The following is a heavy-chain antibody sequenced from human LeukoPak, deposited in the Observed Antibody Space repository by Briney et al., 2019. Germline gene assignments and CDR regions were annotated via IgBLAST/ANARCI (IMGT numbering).Heavy chain of an antibody. CDR1: GGSISSYY. Sequence: SETLSLTCTVSGGSISSYYWSWIRQPPGKGLEWIGYIYYSGSTNYNPSLKSRVTISMDTPKNQFSLKLSSVTAADTAVYYCARELTYADYWGQGTLVTVSS. CDR3: ARELTYADY. D-gene: IGHD1-26*01. J-gene: IGHJ4*02. V-gene: IGHV4-59*08. CDR2: IYYSGST.